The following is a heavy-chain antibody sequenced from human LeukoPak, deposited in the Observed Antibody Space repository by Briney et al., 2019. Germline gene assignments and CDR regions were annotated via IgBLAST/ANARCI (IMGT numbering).Heavy chain of an antibody. CDR2: IIPILGIA. Sequence: SVKVSCKASGGTFSSYAISWVRQAPGQGLEWMGRIIPILGIANYAQKFQGRVTITADKSTSTAYMELSSLRSEDTAVYYCAREATMVRGVISGPVDIWGQGTMVTVSS. V-gene: IGHV1-69*04. J-gene: IGHJ3*02. CDR1: GGTFSSYA. D-gene: IGHD3-10*01. CDR3: AREATMVRGVISGPVDI.